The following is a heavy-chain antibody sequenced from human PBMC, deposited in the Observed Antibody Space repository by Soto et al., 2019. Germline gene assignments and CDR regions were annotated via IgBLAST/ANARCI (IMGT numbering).Heavy chain of an antibody. Sequence: ASVKVSCKASGYTFTSYDINWVRQATGQGLEWMGWMNPNSGNTGYAQKFQGRVTMTRNTSISTAYMELSSLRSEDTAVYYCARRCSSTSCYLLGAFDIWGQGTMVTVSS. CDR3: ARRCSSTSCYLLGAFDI. V-gene: IGHV1-8*01. J-gene: IGHJ3*02. CDR2: MNPNSGNT. D-gene: IGHD2-2*01. CDR1: GYTFTSYD.